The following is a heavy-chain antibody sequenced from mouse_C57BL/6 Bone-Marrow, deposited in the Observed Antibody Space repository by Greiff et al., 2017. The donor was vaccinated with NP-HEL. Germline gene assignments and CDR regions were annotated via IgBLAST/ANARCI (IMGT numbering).Heavy chain of an antibody. J-gene: IGHJ1*03. CDR1: GFTFSSYA. CDR2: ISSGGDYI. Sequence: EVQRVESGEGLVKPGGSLKLSCAASGFTFSSYAMSWVRQTPEKRLEWVAYISSGGDYIYYADTVKGRFTISRDNARNTLYLQMSSLKSEDTAMYYCTRDPGYGSSYWYFDVWGTGTTVTVSS. D-gene: IGHD1-1*01. V-gene: IGHV5-9-1*02. CDR3: TRDPGYGSSYWYFDV.